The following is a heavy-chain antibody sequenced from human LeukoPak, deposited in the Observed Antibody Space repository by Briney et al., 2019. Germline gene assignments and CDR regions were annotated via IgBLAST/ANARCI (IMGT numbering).Heavy chain of an antibody. V-gene: IGHV4-59*01. CDR3: ARGGYDFWSGYYNFDY. J-gene: IGHJ4*02. CDR2: IYYSGST. Sequence: PSETLSLTCTVSGGSISSYYWSWIRQPPGKGLEWIGYIYYSGSTNYNPSLKSRVTISVDTSKNQFSLKLSSVTAADTAVYYCARGGYDFWSGYYNFDYWGQGTLVTVSS. CDR1: GGSISSYY. D-gene: IGHD3-3*01.